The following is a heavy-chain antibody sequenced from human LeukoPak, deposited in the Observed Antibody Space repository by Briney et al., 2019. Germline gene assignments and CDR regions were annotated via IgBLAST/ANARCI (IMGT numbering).Heavy chain of an antibody. J-gene: IGHJ2*01. CDR3: ASGPAWDYYDSSGYYYWWYFDL. CDR2: IYDSGSS. CDR1: GGSISSYS. Sequence: SETLSLTCTASGGSISSYSWSWIRQPPGKGLEWVGYIYDSGSSNYNPSLKSRVTISVDTSKNQFSLMLSSVTAADTAVYYCASGPAWDYYDSSGYYYWWYFDLWGRGTLVTVSS. D-gene: IGHD3-22*01. V-gene: IGHV4-59*01.